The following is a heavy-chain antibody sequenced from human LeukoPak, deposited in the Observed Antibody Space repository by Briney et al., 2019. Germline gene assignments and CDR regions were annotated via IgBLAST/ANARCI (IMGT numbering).Heavy chain of an antibody. CDR3: ARGEDSGSLFDP. D-gene: IGHD1-26*01. Sequence: PSETLSLTCAVSGGSISSGGYSWSWIRQPPGKGLEWIGYIYHSGSTYYNPSLKSRVTISVDRSKNQFSLKLSSVTAADTAVYYCARGEDSGSLFDPWGQGTLVTVSS. CDR1: GGSISSGGYS. CDR2: IYHSGST. V-gene: IGHV4-30-2*01. J-gene: IGHJ5*02.